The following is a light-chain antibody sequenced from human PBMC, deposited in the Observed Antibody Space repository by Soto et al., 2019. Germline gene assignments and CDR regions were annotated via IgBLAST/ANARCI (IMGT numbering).Light chain of an antibody. CDR2: EVS. Sequence: QSALTQPASVSGSPGQSITISCTGTSSDIGAYNYVSWYQQHPGKAPKLINFEVSNRPSGVSNRFSGSKSGNTASLTISGLQPEDEADYHCSSYTGGNTYWIFGGGTKLTVL. V-gene: IGLV2-14*01. CDR3: SSYTGGNTYWI. CDR1: SSDIGAYNY. J-gene: IGLJ3*02.